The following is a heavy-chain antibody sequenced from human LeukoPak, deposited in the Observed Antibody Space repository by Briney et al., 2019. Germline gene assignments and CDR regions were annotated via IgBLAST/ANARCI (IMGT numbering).Heavy chain of an antibody. CDR1: GFTVSSNY. V-gene: IGHV3-53*01. J-gene: IGHJ4*02. CDR2: IYSGGST. CDR3: ARVTSD. D-gene: IGHD5-18*01. Sequence: GGSLRLSCAASGFTVSSNYMSWVRQAPGKGLEWVSGIYSGGSTYYAASVKGRFTISRDNCKNTLYLQMNSLRAEDTAVYYCARVTSDWGQGTLVTVSS.